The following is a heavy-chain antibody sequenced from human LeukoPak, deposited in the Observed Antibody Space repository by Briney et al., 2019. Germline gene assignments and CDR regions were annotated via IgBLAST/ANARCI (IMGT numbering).Heavy chain of an antibody. D-gene: IGHD3-22*01. Sequence: LRLSCAASGLTLSSYSMNWVRQAPGKGLEWIGYIYYSGSTYYNPSLKSRVTISVDTSKNQFSLKLSSVTAADTAVYYCARDPIYDSSGYKVGWGQGTLVTVSS. J-gene: IGHJ4*02. V-gene: IGHV4-31*02. CDR2: IYYSGST. CDR1: GLTLSSYS. CDR3: ARDPIYDSSGYKVG.